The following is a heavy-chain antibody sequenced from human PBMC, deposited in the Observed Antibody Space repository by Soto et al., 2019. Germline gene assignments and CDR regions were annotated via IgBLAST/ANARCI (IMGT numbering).Heavy chain of an antibody. J-gene: IGHJ5*02. V-gene: IGHV3-9*01. Sequence: GGSLRLSFAASGFTFRDCAMHWVRQAPGKGLEGVSGISWNSGSIGYADSVKGRFTISRDNAKNSLYLQMNSLRAEDTALYYCAKGLSSGWQEVDRWFDPWGQGT. CDR1: GFTFRDCA. CDR3: AKGLSSGWQEVDRWFDP. D-gene: IGHD6-19*01. CDR2: ISWNSGSI.